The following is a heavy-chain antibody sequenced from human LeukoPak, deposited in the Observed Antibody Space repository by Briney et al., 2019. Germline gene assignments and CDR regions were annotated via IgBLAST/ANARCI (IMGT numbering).Heavy chain of an antibody. J-gene: IGHJ4*02. Sequence: SETLSLTCTVSGGSISSSNWWSWVRQPPGKGLEWIGEIYHSGSTNYNPSLKSRVTISVDKSKNQFSLKLSSVTAADTAVYYCAREDGSGSYYSFPYWGQGTLVTVSS. V-gene: IGHV4-4*02. CDR1: GGSISSSNW. CDR2: IYHSGST. CDR3: AREDGSGSYYSFPY. D-gene: IGHD3-10*01.